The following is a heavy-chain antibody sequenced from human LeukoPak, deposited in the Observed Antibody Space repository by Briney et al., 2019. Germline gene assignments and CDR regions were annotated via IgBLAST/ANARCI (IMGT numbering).Heavy chain of an antibody. CDR3: ATQQPDYYDSSGLGFDP. CDR1: GGXISSSSYY. J-gene: IGHJ5*02. V-gene: IGHV4-39*01. D-gene: IGHD3-22*01. CDR2: IYYSGST. Sequence: PSETLSLTCNVSGGXISSSSYYWGWIRQPPGKGLEWIGSIYYSGSTYYNPSLKSRVTISVDTSKNQFSLKLSSVTAADTAVYYCATQQPDYYDSSGLGFDPWGQGTLVTVSS.